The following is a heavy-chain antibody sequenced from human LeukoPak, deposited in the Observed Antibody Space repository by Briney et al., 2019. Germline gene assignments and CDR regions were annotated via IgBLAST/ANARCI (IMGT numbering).Heavy chain of an antibody. CDR1: GFTFSGYS. D-gene: IGHD3-22*01. Sequence: PGGSLRLSCTAYGFTFSGYSMNWIRQAPGKGLEWVSSLGTRSTSVYHAGSVKGRFAISRDNAKNSLYLQMNSLRAEDTALYYCAREVSEGSDFWGQGTLVTVSS. CDR3: AREVSEGSDF. J-gene: IGHJ4*02. CDR2: LGTRSTSV. V-gene: IGHV3-21*01.